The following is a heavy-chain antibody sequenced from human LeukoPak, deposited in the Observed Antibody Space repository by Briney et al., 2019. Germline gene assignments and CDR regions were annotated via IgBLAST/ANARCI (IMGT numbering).Heavy chain of an antibody. CDR2: ISSSGSTI. V-gene: IGHV3-48*03. CDR1: GVIFSRCE. D-gene: IGHD6-6*01. Sequence: GGPLSLSCGASGVIFSRCEMNCVRRAPGKGLEWVSYISSSGSTIYYADSVKGRFTISRDNAKNSLYLQMNSLRVEDTAVYYSARWASLYYFDYWGQGTLVTVSS. CDR3: ARWASLYYFDY. J-gene: IGHJ4*02.